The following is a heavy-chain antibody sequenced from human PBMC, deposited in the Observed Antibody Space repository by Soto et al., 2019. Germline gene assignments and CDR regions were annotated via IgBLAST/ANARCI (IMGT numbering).Heavy chain of an antibody. Sequence: QVQLVESGGGLVKPGGSLRISCAASGFTLSDYYMSWIRQAPGKGLEWVSYISSSGSTIYYADSVKGRFTISRDNAKNSLYLQMNSLRAEDTAVYYCARDPEDIVVVPAATRPVDYWGQGTLVTVSS. V-gene: IGHV3-11*01. J-gene: IGHJ4*02. D-gene: IGHD2-2*01. CDR3: ARDPEDIVVVPAATRPVDY. CDR1: GFTLSDYY. CDR2: ISSSGSTI.